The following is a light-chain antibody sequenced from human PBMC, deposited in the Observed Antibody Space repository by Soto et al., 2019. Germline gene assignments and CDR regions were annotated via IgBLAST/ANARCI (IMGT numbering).Light chain of an antibody. V-gene: IGLV2-23*01. CDR1: SSDAGSHNL. CDR3: CSNAAGSTYV. J-gene: IGLJ1*01. CDR2: EAS. Sequence: QSVLTQPASVSGSPGQSITISCTGTSSDAGSHNLVSWYQQFPGKAPKLIIFEASKRPSGVPNRFSGSKSGSTASLTISGLQAEDEADYYCCSNAAGSTYVFGSGTKVTVL.